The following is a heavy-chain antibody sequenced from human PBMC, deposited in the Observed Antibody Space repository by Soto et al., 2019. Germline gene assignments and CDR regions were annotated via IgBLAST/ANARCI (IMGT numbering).Heavy chain of an antibody. V-gene: IGHV4-39*01. CDR2: IFYLGSS. J-gene: IGHJ5*02. CDR1: GDSIISSDFY. D-gene: IGHD3-3*02. Sequence: KTSETLSLTCTVSGDSIISSDFYWGRVRQPPGKGLEWIGSIFYLGSSYYNPSLKSRVTMSVDTSKNQYSLWLRSVTAADTALYFCAGHSLALRKNNWFDPWGQGIMVTVSS. CDR3: AGHSLALRKNNWFDP.